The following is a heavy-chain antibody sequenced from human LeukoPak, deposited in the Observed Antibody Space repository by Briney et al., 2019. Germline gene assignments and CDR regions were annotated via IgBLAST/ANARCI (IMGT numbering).Heavy chain of an antibody. CDR1: GFTFSSYA. CDR2: ISYDGSNK. D-gene: IGHD3-22*01. V-gene: IGHV3-30-3*01. CDR3: ARVLRDYDSRAYDAFDI. J-gene: IGHJ3*02. Sequence: PGGSLRLSCAASGFTFSSYAMLWVRQAPGKGLEWVAVISYDGSNKYYADSVKGRFTISRDNSKNTLYLQMNSLRAEDTAVYYCARVLRDYDSRAYDAFDIWGQGTMVTVSS.